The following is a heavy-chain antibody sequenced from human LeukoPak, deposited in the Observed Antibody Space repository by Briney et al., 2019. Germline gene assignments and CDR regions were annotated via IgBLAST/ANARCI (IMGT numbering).Heavy chain of an antibody. D-gene: IGHD6-13*01. J-gene: IGHJ4*02. V-gene: IGHV1-2*02. CDR2: INPNSGGT. CDR1: GYTFTDYY. Sequence: ASVKVSCKASGYTFTDYYIHWVRQAPGQGLEWMGWINPNSGGTNYAQNFQGRVTMTRDTSISTAYMELSRLRSDDTAVYYCARDAYSSSWYVFFDYWGQGTLVTVSS. CDR3: ARDAYSSSWYVFFDY.